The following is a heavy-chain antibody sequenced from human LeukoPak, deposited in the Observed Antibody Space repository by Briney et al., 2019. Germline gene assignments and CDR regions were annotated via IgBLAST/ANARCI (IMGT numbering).Heavy chain of an antibody. Sequence: PGGSLRLSCAASGFTFSSYAMSWVRQAPGKGLEWVSAISGSGGSTYYADSVKGRFTISRDNSKNTLYLQMNSLRAEDTAVYYCARYYDSSGYQARNAFDIWGQGTMVTVSS. CDR2: ISGSGGST. CDR3: ARYYDSSGYQARNAFDI. J-gene: IGHJ3*02. CDR1: GFTFSSYA. V-gene: IGHV3-23*01. D-gene: IGHD3-22*01.